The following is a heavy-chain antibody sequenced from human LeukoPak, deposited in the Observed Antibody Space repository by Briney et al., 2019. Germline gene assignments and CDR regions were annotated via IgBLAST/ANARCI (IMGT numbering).Heavy chain of an antibody. CDR3: ARHGVRGVTRAWFDP. CDR2: IYPGDPDT. J-gene: IGHJ5*02. Sequence: HGESLKISCKASGYRFTSYWIGWVRQMPGKGLEWMGSIYPGDPDTRYSPSFQGQVTMSADKSISTAYLQWSSLKASDTAMYYCARHGVRGVTRAWFDPWGQGTLVTVSS. V-gene: IGHV5-51*01. CDR1: GYRFTSYW. D-gene: IGHD3-10*01.